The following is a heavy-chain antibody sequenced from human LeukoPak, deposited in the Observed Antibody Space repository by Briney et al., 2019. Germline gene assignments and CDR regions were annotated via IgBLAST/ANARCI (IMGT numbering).Heavy chain of an antibody. D-gene: IGHD1-26*01. V-gene: IGHV1-69*13. J-gene: IGHJ4*02. Sequence: SVKVSCKASGGTFSSYAVNWVRQAPGQGLEWMGGIIPLFGTANYAQKFQGRVTITANDSTTTAFMELSSLRSEDTAVYYCARGSGWELLRNYFDYWGQGTLVTVSS. CDR3: ARGSGWELLRNYFDY. CDR2: IIPLFGTA. CDR1: GGTFSSYA.